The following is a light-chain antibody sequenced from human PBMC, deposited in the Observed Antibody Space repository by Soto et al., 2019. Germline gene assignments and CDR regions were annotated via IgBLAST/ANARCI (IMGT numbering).Light chain of an antibody. CDR3: CSYAGSSTFHYV. CDR2: EGS. CDR1: SSDVGSYNL. V-gene: IGLV2-23*03. Sequence: QSVLTQPASVSGSPGQSITISCTGTSSDVGSYNLVSWYQQHPGKAPKLMIYEGSKRPSGVSNRFSGSKSGNTASLTISGLQAEYEADYYCCSYAGSSTFHYVLGTCTKVTVL. J-gene: IGLJ1*01.